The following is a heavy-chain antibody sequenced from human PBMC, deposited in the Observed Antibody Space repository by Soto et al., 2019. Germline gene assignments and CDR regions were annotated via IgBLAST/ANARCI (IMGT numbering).Heavy chain of an antibody. V-gene: IGHV3-7*01. CDR1: GFTFSSYW. CDR2: IKQDGSEE. Sequence: EVQLVESGGGLVQPGGSLRLSCVDSGFTFSSYWMSWVRQAPVKGLEWVGNIKQDGSEENYVDSVKGRFTISRDNAKNSMYLQMNSLRAEDEAVYYCARIAASGRGWDVWGQGTTVVVSS. CDR3: ARIAASGRGWDV. D-gene: IGHD6-13*01. J-gene: IGHJ6*02.